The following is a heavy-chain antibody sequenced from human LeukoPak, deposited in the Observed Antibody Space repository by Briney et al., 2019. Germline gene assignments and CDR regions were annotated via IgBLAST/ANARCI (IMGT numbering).Heavy chain of an antibody. CDR2: ISGSGGST. J-gene: IGHJ6*03. D-gene: IGHD3-22*01. CDR1: GFSFSKYG. V-gene: IGHV3-23*01. CDR3: AKGNMIVVGYYMDV. Sequence: PGGSLRLSCAASGFSFSKYGMTWVRQAPGKGLEWVSAISGSGGSTYYADSVKGRFTISRDNSKNTLYLQMNSLRGEDTAVYYCAKGNMIVVGYYMDVWGKGTTVTVFS.